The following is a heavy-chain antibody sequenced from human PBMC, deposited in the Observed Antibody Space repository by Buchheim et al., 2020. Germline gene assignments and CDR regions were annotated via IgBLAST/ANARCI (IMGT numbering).Heavy chain of an antibody. CDR3: AKGRGYSGYYSDH. CDR1: GFDFSSFA. V-gene: IGHV3-23*01. Sequence: EVQLLESGGGLVQPGGSLRLSCAASGFDFSSFAMTWVRQAPGEGLESVSYITFSGAGTYYADSVTGRFTISRDNSKNTLYLQMNSRRAEDTAVYYCAKGRGYSGYYSDHWGQGTL. D-gene: IGHD5-12*01. J-gene: IGHJ4*02. CDR2: ITFSGAGT.